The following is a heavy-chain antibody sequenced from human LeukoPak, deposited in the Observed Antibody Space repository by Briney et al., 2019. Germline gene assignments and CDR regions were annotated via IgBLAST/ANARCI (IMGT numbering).Heavy chain of an antibody. D-gene: IGHD5-18*01. Sequence: GGSLRLSCAASGFTFSSYAMSWVRQAPGKGLEWVSAISGSGGSTYYADSVKGRFTISRDNSKNTLYLQMNSLRAVDTAVYYCAKSGGYRLEPYFDYWGQGTLVTVSS. J-gene: IGHJ4*02. CDR3: AKSGGYRLEPYFDY. V-gene: IGHV3-23*01. CDR2: ISGSGGST. CDR1: GFTFSSYA.